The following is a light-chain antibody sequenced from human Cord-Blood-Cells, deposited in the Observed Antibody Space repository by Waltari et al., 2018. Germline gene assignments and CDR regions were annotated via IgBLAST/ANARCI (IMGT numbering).Light chain of an antibody. J-gene: IGLJ3*02. CDR3: SSYTSSSTWV. V-gene: IGLV2-14*01. Sequence: QSALTQPASVSGSPGQPITISCTGTSSDVGGYNYVSWYQQHPGKAPKLMIYDVSQRPSGVSNRFSGSKSGNTASLTISGLQAEDEADYYCSSYTSSSTWVFGGGTKLTVL. CDR1: SSDVGGYNY. CDR2: DVS.